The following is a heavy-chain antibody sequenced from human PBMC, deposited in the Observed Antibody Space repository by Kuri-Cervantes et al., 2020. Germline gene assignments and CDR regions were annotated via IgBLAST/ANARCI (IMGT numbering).Heavy chain of an antibody. CDR2: ISSSGSTI. J-gene: IGHJ4*02. CDR1: GFTFSDYY. D-gene: IGHD6-19*01. Sequence: GESLKISCAASGFTFSDYYMSWIRQAPGKGLEWVSYISSSGSTIYYADSVKGRFTISRDNAKNSLYLQMNSLRAEDTAVYYCARCTVAGHFDYWGQGTLVTGSS. CDR3: ARCTVAGHFDY. V-gene: IGHV3-11*01.